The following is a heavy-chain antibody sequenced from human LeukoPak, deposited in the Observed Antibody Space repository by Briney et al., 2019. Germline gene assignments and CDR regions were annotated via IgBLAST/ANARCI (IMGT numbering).Heavy chain of an antibody. CDR2: IYHSGST. Sequence: SETLSLTCTVSGGSISSSNWWSWVRQPPGKGLEWIGEIYHSGSTNYNPSLKSRVTISVDKSKNQFSLKLSSVTAADTAVYYCARANDFWSGYSVGYDYWGQGTLVTVSS. J-gene: IGHJ4*02. CDR3: ARANDFWSGYSVGYDY. V-gene: IGHV4-4*02. D-gene: IGHD3-3*01. CDR1: GGSISSSNW.